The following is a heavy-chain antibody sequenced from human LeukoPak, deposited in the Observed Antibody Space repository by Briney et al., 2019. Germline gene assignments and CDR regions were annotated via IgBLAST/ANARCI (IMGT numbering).Heavy chain of an antibody. V-gene: IGHV3-7*01. J-gene: IGHJ4*02. CDR1: GFTFTNYW. Sequence: GGSLRLSCAAFGFTFTNYWMSWVRQAPGKGLEWVANIKQDGSEKYYVDSVKGRFTISRDNAKNSLYLQMNSLRAEDTAVYYCASGPWDSSTYFFDYWGQGTLVTVSS. CDR2: IKQDGSEK. D-gene: IGHD6-13*01. CDR3: ASGPWDSSTYFFDY.